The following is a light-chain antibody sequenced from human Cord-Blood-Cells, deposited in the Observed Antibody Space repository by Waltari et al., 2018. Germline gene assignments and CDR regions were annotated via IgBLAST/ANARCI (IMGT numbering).Light chain of an antibody. CDR3: QQRSNWPFT. J-gene: IGKJ4*01. CDR2: DAS. CDR1: QIVSSY. Sequence: VSTQSPATLSLSPGVRSTISCRASQIVSSYLAWYKQKPGQAPRLLIYDASTRATGSPARFSGSGTGTEFTLTISSLEPEDFAVYYCQQRSNWPFTFGGGTTLEIK. V-gene: IGKV3-11*01.